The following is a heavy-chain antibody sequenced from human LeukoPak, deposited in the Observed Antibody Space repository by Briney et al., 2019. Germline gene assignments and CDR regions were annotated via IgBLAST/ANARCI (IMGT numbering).Heavy chain of an antibody. D-gene: IGHD2-15*01. CDR2: ISSSSSYI. V-gene: IGHV3-21*01. CDR3: ARDGGGGGYCSGGSCLKPY. CDR1: GFTFSSYS. J-gene: IGHJ4*02. Sequence: GGSLRLSCAASGFTFSSYSMNWVRQAPGKGLEWVSSISSSSSYIYYADSVKGRFTISRDNAKNSLYLQMNSLRAEDTAVYYCARDGGGGGYCSGGSCLKPYWDQGTLVTVSS.